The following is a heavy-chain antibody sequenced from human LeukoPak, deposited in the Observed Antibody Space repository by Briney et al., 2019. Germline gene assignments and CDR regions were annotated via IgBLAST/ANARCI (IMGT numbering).Heavy chain of an antibody. D-gene: IGHD3-16*01. Sequence: SSETLSLTCTVSGGSISGVYWNWIRQPPRKGLEWVGYIHTSGSTSFNPSLKSRLSSSIDTSKNQVSLRLSSVTATDTAVYYCTRRRGGWGEGEFDFWGQGIPVTVST. V-gene: IGHV4-4*09. CDR3: TRRRGGWGEGEFDF. J-gene: IGHJ4*02. CDR2: IHTSGST. CDR1: GGSISGVY.